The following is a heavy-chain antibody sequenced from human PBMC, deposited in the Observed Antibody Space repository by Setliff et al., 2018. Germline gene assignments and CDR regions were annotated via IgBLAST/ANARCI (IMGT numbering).Heavy chain of an antibody. J-gene: IGHJ4*02. CDR2: IYHSGST. Sequence: SETLSLTCAVSGYSISSGYYWGWIRQPPGKGLEWIGSIYHSGSTYYNPSLKSRVTISVDTSKNQFSLKLSPVTAADTAVYYCARVKIAILPAAIDYWGQGTLVTVSS. D-gene: IGHD2-2*01. CDR1: GYSISSGYY. CDR3: ARVKIAILPAAIDY. V-gene: IGHV4-38-2*01.